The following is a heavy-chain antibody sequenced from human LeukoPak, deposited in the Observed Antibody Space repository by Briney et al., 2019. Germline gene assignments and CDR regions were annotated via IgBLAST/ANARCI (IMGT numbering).Heavy chain of an antibody. CDR1: GGTFSSYA. CDR2: IIPIFGTA. CDR3: AAAPNFDYDGNSGGWFDP. Sequence: SVKVSCKASGGTFSSYAISWVRQAPGQGLEWMGGIIPIFGTANYAQKFQGRVTITTDESTSTAYMELSSLRSEDTAVYYCAAAPNFDYDGNSGGWFDPWGQGTLVTVSS. J-gene: IGHJ5*02. V-gene: IGHV1-69*05. D-gene: IGHD4-23*01.